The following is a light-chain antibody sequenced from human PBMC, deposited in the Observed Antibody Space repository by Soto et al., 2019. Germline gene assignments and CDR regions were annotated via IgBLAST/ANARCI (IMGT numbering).Light chain of an antibody. V-gene: IGKV3-20*01. CDR2: VAS. CDR3: QQYGSSSYT. CDR1: QSVSRSY. J-gene: IGKJ2*01. Sequence: DIVLTQSPGTLSLSPGERATLSCRASQSVSRSYLAWYQQKPGQAPRILIYVASSRATGIPDRFSGSGSGTDFTLTISRLEPEDFAEYYCQQYGSSSYTLGQGTKLEIK.